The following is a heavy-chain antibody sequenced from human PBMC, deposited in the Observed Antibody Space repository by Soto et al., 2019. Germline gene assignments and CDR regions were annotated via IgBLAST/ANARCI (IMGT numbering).Heavy chain of an antibody. CDR1: GDSISSNNYY. J-gene: IGHJ6*02. Sequence: SETLSLTCTVSGDSISSNNYYWGWIRQPPGKGLEWIGSMYHSGSTYYNPSLKSRVTISVDRSKNQFSLKLSSVTAADTAVYYCARGDYYYYGMDVWGQGTTVTVSS. V-gene: IGHV4-39*07. CDR2: MYHSGST. CDR3: ARGDYYYYGMDV.